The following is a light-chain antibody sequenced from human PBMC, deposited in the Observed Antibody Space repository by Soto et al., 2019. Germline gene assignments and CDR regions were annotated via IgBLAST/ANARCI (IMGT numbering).Light chain of an antibody. CDR3: QQYNSSHLT. J-gene: IGKJ4*01. CDR1: QSISSW. CDR2: DAY. Sequence: DIQMTQSPSTLSASVGDRVTITCRASQSISSWLAWYQQKPGKAPKLLIYDAYSLESGVPSRFSGSGSGTEFTLTFSSLQPDDFATYYCQQYNSSHLTFGGGTKVEIK. V-gene: IGKV1-5*01.